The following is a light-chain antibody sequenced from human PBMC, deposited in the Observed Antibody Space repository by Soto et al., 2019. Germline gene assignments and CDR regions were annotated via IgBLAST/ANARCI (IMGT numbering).Light chain of an antibody. V-gene: IGLV2-8*01. CDR3: SSLAGGNIREV. CDR1: LSDVGGQNS. Sequence: QSALTQPPSASGSPGQSVTISCTGTLSDVGGQNSVSWYRQDPGKAPQLIVYDVTQRPSGVPDRFSGSRSGSTASLTVSGLQAEDEANYYCSSLAGGNIREVFGTGTQLTVL. J-gene: IGLJ1*01. CDR2: DVT.